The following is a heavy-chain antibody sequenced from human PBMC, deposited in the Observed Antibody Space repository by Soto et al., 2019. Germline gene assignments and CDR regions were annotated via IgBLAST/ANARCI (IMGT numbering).Heavy chain of an antibody. Sequence: QLQLQESGPGLVKPSETLSLTCTVSGGSISSSSYYWGWIRQPPGKVLAWIGSIYYSGSTYYNPSLKSRVTISVDTSKNQVALKLSSVTAADTAVYYCARQTRSYCGGDCYLDAFDIWGQGTMVTVSS. CDR1: GGSISSSSYY. V-gene: IGHV4-39*01. D-gene: IGHD2-21*02. J-gene: IGHJ3*02. CDR2: IYYSGST. CDR3: ARQTRSYCGGDCYLDAFDI.